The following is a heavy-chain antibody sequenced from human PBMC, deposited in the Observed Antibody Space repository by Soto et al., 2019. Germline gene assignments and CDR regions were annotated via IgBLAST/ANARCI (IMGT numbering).Heavy chain of an antibody. Sequence: PSETLSLTCAVYGGSFSGYYWNWVRQPPGKGLEWIGEINHSGSTNYNPSLKSRVTISVDTSKNQFSLELSSVTAADTAVYYCARLSGSNWYTVAYWGQGTLVTVSS. J-gene: IGHJ4*02. D-gene: IGHD6-13*01. V-gene: IGHV4-34*01. CDR3: ARLSGSNWYTVAY. CDR2: INHSGST. CDR1: GGSFSGYY.